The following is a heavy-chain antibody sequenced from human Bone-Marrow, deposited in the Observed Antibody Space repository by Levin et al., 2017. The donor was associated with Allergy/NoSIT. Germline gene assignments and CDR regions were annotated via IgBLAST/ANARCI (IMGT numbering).Heavy chain of an antibody. CDR3: ARGPGVVGYFEY. Sequence: AGGSLRLSCAASGFSFSSFDMHWVRQAPGKGLEWVAVISSDGSKKYITDSVKGRFILSRDNSKNTLNLQMNSLRDEDTAVYYCARGPGVVGYFEYWGQGTLVTVSS. D-gene: IGHD2-15*01. CDR2: ISSDGSKK. V-gene: IGHV3-30*03. CDR1: GFSFSSFD. J-gene: IGHJ4*02.